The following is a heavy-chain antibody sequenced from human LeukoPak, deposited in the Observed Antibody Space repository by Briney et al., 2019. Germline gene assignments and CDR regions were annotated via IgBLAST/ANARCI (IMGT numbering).Heavy chain of an antibody. CDR1: GFTFTSYE. V-gene: IGHV3-48*03. Sequence: TGGSLRLSCAASGFTFTSYEMMWDGQAPGNGLVWLSYISSSGSTIYYAASVKGRFTISRDNAKNSLYLQMNSLRAEDTAAYYCARLAPTNNRNDYFDYWGQGTLVTVSS. J-gene: IGHJ4*02. CDR2: ISSSGSTI. CDR3: ARLAPTNNRNDYFDY. D-gene: IGHD5-24*01.